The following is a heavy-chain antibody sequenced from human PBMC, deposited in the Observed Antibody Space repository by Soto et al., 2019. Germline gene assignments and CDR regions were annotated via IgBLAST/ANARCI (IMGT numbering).Heavy chain of an antibody. CDR1: GFSLTTSGVG. Sequence: QITLNESGPTQVKPRQTLTLTCTFSGFSLTTSGVGVGWIRQSPGKAPEGLALIYWADDKRYSPSLKSRFPITKDTSKNQVVLTMADLDPADTATYYCAHRVLRTVFGLVTTTAIYFDFWGQGTPVAVSS. D-gene: IGHD3-3*01. CDR3: AHRVLRTVFGLVTTTAIYFDF. CDR2: IYWADDK. V-gene: IGHV2-5*02. J-gene: IGHJ4*02.